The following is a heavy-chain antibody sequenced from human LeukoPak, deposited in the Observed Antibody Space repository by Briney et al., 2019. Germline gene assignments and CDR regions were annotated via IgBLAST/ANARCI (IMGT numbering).Heavy chain of an antibody. CDR1: GYTFTSYY. CDR2: INPSSGGT. J-gene: IGHJ4*02. V-gene: IGHV1-2*02. D-gene: IGHD1-26*01. CDR3: ARGDGSYYGSMVY. Sequence: GASVKVSCTASGYTFTSYYMHWVRQAPGQGLEWMGWINPSSGGTNYAQKFQGRVTMTRDTSISTAYMELSRLRSDDTAVYYCARGDGSYYGSMVYWGQGTLVTVSS.